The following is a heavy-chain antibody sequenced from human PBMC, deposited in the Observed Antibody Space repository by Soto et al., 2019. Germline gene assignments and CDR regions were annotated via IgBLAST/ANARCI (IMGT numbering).Heavy chain of an antibody. CDR3: ARGGITMVLHY. J-gene: IGHJ6*01. Sequence: TETLSLSSAVSDASGSGQYWSCARQPPGKGLEWVGEIIPTGSTTYNPSLKSRLSFSLDTSNNHFSLNLSSVSVADTAVYYCARGGITMVLHY. CDR1: DASGSGQY. V-gene: IGHV4-34*01. CDR2: IIPTGST. D-gene: IGHD3-10*01.